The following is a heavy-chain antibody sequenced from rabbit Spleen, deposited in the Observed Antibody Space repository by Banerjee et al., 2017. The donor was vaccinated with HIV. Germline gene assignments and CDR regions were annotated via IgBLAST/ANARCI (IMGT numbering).Heavy chain of an antibody. Sequence: QSLEESGGDLVKPGASLSLTCTASGFSFSSSYYMCWVRQAPGKGLEWIACIHTGSSAFTYFASWAKGRFTISKASSTTVTLQMTSLTAADTATYFCAKDRYVDSAWYRGFDVWGPGTLVTVS. D-gene: IGHD4-2*01. CDR1: GFSFSSSYY. V-gene: IGHV1S40*01. CDR3: AKDRYVDSAWYRGFDV. J-gene: IGHJ4*01. CDR2: IHTGSSAFT.